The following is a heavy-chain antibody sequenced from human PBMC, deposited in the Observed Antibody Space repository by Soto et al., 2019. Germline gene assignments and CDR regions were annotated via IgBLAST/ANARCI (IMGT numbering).Heavy chain of an antibody. CDR2: IIPILGIA. CDR1: GGTFSSYT. Sequence: ASVKVSCKASGGTFSSYTISWVRQAPGQGLEWMGRIIPILGIANYAQKFQGRVTITADKSTSTAYMELSSLRSEDTAVYYCARWSSSSPYYYYYMDVWGKGTTVTVSS. V-gene: IGHV1-69*02. D-gene: IGHD6-6*01. J-gene: IGHJ6*03. CDR3: ARWSSSSPYYYYYMDV.